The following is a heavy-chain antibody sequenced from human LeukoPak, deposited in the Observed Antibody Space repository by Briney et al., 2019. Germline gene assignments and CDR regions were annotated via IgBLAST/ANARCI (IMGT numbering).Heavy chain of an antibody. D-gene: IGHD2-2*02. CDR3: ARQGYCSSTACYTAAFDI. CDR1: GYTFTGYY. CDR2: INPTTGDT. V-gene: IGHV1-2*02. Sequence: ASVKVSCKASGYTFTGYYIHWVRQAPGQGLEWMGWINPTTGDTVYAQKFQGRVTMTRDTSITTAYMELSRLRSDDTAVYFCARQGYCSSTACYTAAFDIWGQGTVVTVSS. J-gene: IGHJ3*02.